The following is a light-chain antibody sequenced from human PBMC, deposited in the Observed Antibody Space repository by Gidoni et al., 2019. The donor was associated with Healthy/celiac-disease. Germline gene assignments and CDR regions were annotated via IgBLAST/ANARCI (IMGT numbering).Light chain of an antibody. CDR2: VAS. Sequence: EIVMTQSPATLSVSPGARATLSCRASQSVSSNLAWYQQKPGQAPRLLIYVASTRATGIPARFSGSGSGTEFTLTISSLQSEDFAFYYCQQYNNWPLTFGPGTKVDIK. J-gene: IGKJ3*01. V-gene: IGKV3-15*01. CDR1: QSVSSN. CDR3: QQYNNWPLT.